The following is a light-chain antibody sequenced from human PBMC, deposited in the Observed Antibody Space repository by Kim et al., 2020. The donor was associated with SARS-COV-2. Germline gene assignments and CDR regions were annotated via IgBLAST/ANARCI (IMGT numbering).Light chain of an antibody. CDR2: QDS. V-gene: IGLV3-1*01. Sequence: SYELTQPPSVSVSPGQTASITCSGDKLGDKYACWYQQKPGQSPVLVIYQDSKRPSGIPERFSGSNSGNTATLTISGTQAMDEADYYCQAWDSSTGGIWVF. CDR3: QAWDSSTGGIWV. J-gene: IGLJ3*02. CDR1: KLGDKY.